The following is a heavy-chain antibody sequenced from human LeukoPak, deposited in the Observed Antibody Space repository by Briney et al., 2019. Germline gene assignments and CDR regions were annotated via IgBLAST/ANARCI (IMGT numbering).Heavy chain of an antibody. D-gene: IGHD4-23*01. J-gene: IGHJ4*02. CDR3: ARDYGGNSGLDY. V-gene: IGHV1-18*01. Sequence: ATVKVSCKTSGYTFTNYGISWVRQAPGLGLEWMGWISAYNGNTNYAQKVQGRVTMTTDTSTSTAYMELRSLRFDDTAVYYCARDYGGNSGLDYWGQGTLVTVCS. CDR2: ISAYNGNT. CDR1: GYTFTNYG.